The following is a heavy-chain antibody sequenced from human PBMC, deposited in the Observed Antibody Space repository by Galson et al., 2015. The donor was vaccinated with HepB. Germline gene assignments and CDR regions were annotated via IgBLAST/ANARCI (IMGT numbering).Heavy chain of an antibody. CDR1: GLTFSSYA. CDR3: AKDPIPTDAFDI. J-gene: IGHJ3*02. Sequence: ALRLSGAASGLTFSSYAMSWVRQAPGKGLEWVSAITGSGANTYYADSVKGRFTISRDNSKSTLYLQMYSLRVEDTAVYYCAKDPIPTDAFDIWGQGTMVTVSS. CDR2: ITGSGANT. V-gene: IGHV3-23*01.